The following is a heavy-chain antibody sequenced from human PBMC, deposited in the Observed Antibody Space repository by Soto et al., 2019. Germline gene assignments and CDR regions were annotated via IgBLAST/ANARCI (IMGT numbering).Heavy chain of an antibody. CDR2: ISLYSDGT. CDR1: GYTFSNYG. V-gene: IGHV1-18*01. D-gene: IGHD2-2*01. CDR3: ARVVPGAEAWFGP. Sequence: ASVKVSCKTSGYTFSNYGITWVRQAPGQPLEWLGWISLYSDGTNYAQKFQGRVSMTTDTSTTTAYMELRSPRPDDTAVYYCARVVPGAEAWFGPWGQGTLVTVSS. J-gene: IGHJ5*02.